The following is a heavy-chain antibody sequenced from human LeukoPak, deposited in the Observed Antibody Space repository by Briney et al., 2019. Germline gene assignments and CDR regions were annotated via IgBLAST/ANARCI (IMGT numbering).Heavy chain of an antibody. D-gene: IGHD3-16*01. Sequence: GGSLRLSCAASGFTFSSYAMSWVRQAPGKGLVWVSAISGSGGSTYYADSVKGRFTISRDNSKNTLYLQMNSLRAEDTAVYYCAKDRGGMITFGGESPFDYWGQGTLVTVSS. CDR3: AKDRGGMITFGGESPFDY. CDR2: ISGSGGST. V-gene: IGHV3-23*01. CDR1: GFTFSSYA. J-gene: IGHJ4*02.